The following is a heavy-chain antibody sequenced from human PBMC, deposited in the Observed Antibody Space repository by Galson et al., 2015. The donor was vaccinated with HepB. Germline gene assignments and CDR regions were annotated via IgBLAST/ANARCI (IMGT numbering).Heavy chain of an antibody. J-gene: IGHJ5*02. Sequence: SLRLSCAASGFTFSSYWMSWVRQAPGKGLEWVANIKQDGSEKYYVDSVKGRFTISRDNAKNSLYLQMNSLRAEDTAVYYCAASNGELAAPNWFDPWGQGTLVTVSS. V-gene: IGHV3-7*03. D-gene: IGHD3-10*01. CDR1: GFTFSSYW. CDR2: IKQDGSEK. CDR3: AASNGELAAPNWFDP.